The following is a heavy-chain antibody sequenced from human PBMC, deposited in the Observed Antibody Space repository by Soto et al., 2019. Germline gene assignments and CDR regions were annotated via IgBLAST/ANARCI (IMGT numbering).Heavy chain of an antibody. CDR2: IYYSGST. Sequence: QVQLQESGPGLVKPSETLSLTCTVSGGSISSYYWSWIRQPPGKGLEWIGYIYYSGSTNHNPSLNIRFTISVYTSNIHFSLQLTSVTAADTAVYYCAIWLTNILTRYYFDYWCHGTLVTVSS. V-gene: IGHV4-59*08. CDR1: GGSISSYY. J-gene: IGHJ4*01. CDR3: AIWLTNILTRYYFDY. D-gene: IGHD3-9*01.